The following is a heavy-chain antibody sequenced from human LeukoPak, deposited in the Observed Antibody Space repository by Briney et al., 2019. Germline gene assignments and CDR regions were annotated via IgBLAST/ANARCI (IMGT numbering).Heavy chain of an antibody. D-gene: IGHD3-3*01. CDR3: ARARSDLWSGSCWFDP. CDR1: GGSISSYY. J-gene: IGHJ5*02. V-gene: IGHV4-59*01. CDR2: IYYSGST. Sequence: SETLSLTCTVSGGSISSYYWSWIRQPPGKGLEWIGYIYYSGSTNYNPSLKSRVTISVDTSKNQFSLKLSSVTAADTAVYYCARARSDLWSGSCWFDPWGQGTLVTVSS.